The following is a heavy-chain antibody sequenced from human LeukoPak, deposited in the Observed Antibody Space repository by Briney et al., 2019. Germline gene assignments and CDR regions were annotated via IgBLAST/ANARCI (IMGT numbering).Heavy chain of an antibody. D-gene: IGHD2-2*01. CDR3: ARAPVVVPAANGY. J-gene: IGHJ4*02. CDR2: ISSSGSTI. Sequence: QAGGSLRLSCAASGFTFSSYEMNWVRQAPGKGLEWVSYISSSGSTIYYADSVKGRFTISRDNAKNSLYLQMNSLRAEDTAVYYCARAPVVVPAANGYWGQGTLVTVSS. V-gene: IGHV3-48*03. CDR1: GFTFSSYE.